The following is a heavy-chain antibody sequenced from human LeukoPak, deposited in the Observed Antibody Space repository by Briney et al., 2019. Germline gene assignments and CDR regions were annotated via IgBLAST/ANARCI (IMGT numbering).Heavy chain of an antibody. CDR2: INHSGST. V-gene: IGHV4-34*01. Sequence: SETPSLTCAVYGGSFSGYYWSWIRQPPGKGLEWIGEINHSGSTNYNPSLKSRVTISVDTSRNQFSLKLSSVTAADTAVYYCARGRYYYGSGSYVRFDPWGQGTLVTVSS. J-gene: IGHJ5*02. CDR1: GGSFSGYY. CDR3: ARGRYYYGSGSYVRFDP. D-gene: IGHD3-10*01.